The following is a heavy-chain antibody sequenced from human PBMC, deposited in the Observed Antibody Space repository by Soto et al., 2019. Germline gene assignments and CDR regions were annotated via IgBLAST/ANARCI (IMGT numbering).Heavy chain of an antibody. J-gene: IGHJ4*02. D-gene: IGHD1-26*01. CDR1: GFTFSSYS. CDR2: ISSSSSYI. Sequence: GGSLRLSCAASGFTFSSYSMNWVRQAPGKGLEWVSSISSSSSYIYYADSVKGRFTISRDNAKNSLYLQMNSLRAEDTAVHYCARDLDSGSYSTPPFDYWGQGTLVTVSS. CDR3: ARDLDSGSYSTPPFDY. V-gene: IGHV3-21*01.